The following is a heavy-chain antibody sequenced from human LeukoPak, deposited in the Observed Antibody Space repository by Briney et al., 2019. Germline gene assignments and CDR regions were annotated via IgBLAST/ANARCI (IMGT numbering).Heavy chain of an antibody. CDR3: AKVRSGNNYYFDY. CDR2: MSASGSHT. J-gene: IGHJ4*02. CDR1: GFTFSDFA. V-gene: IGHV3-23*01. D-gene: IGHD1/OR15-1a*01. Sequence: GGSLRLSCAASGFTFSDFAMSWVRRAPGKGLEWVSGMSASGSHTHSADFVKGRFTISRDNFKNTLYLQMNGLRVEDTAVYYCAKVRSGNNYYFDYWGQGTLVTVSS.